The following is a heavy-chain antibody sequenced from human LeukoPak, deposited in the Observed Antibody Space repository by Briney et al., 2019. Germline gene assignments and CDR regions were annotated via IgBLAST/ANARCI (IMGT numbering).Heavy chain of an antibody. CDR2: IKKDGSEK. CDR3: ARGLVVGPSAHSAIFDY. Sequence: GGSLRLSCAASGFTFSNCWMSWVRQAPGKGMEGVANIKKDGSEKNYVDSVKGRFTISRDNDKNKLYLQMNGLRAEDTAVYYCARGLVVGPSAHSAIFDYWGQGTLVTVSS. J-gene: IGHJ4*02. D-gene: IGHD2-2*01. CDR1: GFTFSNCW. V-gene: IGHV3-7*01.